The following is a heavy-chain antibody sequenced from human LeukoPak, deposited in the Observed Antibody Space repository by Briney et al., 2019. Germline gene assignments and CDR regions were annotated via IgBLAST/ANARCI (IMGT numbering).Heavy chain of an antibody. D-gene: IGHD3-9*01. CDR3: ARSVQRFDILTGYYTRYGMDV. CDR1: GSTFSDYY. J-gene: IGHJ6*02. V-gene: IGHV3-11*01. CDR2: ISSSRSTI. Sequence: PGGSLRLSCAASGSTFSDYYMSWIRQAPGKGLEWVSYISSSRSTIYYADSVKGRFTISRDNAKNSLYLQMNSLRAEDTAVYYCARSVQRFDILTGYYTRYGMDVWAKGPRSPSP.